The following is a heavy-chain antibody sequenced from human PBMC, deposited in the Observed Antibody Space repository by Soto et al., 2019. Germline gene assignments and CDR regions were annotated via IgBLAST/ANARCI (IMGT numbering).Heavy chain of an antibody. J-gene: IGHJ4*02. CDR1: GDSVSSNSAA. CDR2: TYDRSKWYR. Sequence: SQTLSLTCAISGDSVSSNSAAWNWIRQSPSRGLEWLGRTYDRSKWYREYAVSVKSRITISPDTSKDQFSLHLNSVTPEDTAVYYCARTKSVFDYWSQGALVTVSS. CDR3: ARTKSVFDY. V-gene: IGHV6-1*01.